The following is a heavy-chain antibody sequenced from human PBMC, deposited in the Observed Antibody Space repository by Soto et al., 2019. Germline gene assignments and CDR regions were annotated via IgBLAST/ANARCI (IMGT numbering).Heavy chain of an antibody. Sequence: QVRLVESGGGVVQPGRSLRLSCAASRFTFSNYGMHWVRQAPGKGLDWVAVISNDGRNKFYADSVKGRFTISRDNSKNTLYLQMNSLRAEDTAVYYCANSVSDVPAAPRDLWGQGTLVTVSS. J-gene: IGHJ5*02. D-gene: IGHD2-2*01. CDR3: ANSVSDVPAAPRDL. CDR2: ISNDGRNK. CDR1: RFTFSNYG. V-gene: IGHV3-30*18.